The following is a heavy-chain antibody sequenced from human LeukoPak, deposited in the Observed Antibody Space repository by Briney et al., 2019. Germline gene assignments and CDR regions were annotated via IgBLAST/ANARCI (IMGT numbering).Heavy chain of an antibody. CDR3: AELGITMIGGV. Sequence: GGSLRLSCAASGFTFSSYEMNWVRQAPGKGLEWVSYISSSGSTICYADSVKGRFTISRDNAKNSLYLQMNSLRAEDTAVYYCAELGITMIGGVWGKGTTVTISS. J-gene: IGHJ6*04. V-gene: IGHV3-48*03. CDR2: ISSSGSTI. CDR1: GFTFSSYE. D-gene: IGHD3-10*02.